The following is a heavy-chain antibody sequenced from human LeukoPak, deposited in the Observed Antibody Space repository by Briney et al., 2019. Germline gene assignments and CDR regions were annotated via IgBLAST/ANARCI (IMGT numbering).Heavy chain of an antibody. CDR1: GCRFTSYW. CDR2: IYPGDSDT. CDR3: ARPYYYGSGSYYVTYYFDY. J-gene: IGHJ4*02. V-gene: IGHV5-51*01. D-gene: IGHD3-10*01. Sequence: GGSLEISCKGSGCRFTSYWIGWVRQMPGKGLEGRGIIYPGDSDTRYSPSFQGQVTISADKSISTAYLQWSSLKASDTAMYYCARPYYYGSGSYYVTYYFDYWGQGTLVTVSS.